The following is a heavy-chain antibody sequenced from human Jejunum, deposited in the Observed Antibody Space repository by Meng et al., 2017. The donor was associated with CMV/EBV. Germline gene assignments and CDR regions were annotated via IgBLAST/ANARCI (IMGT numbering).Heavy chain of an antibody. CDR3: VTNLYCSTDGCRNY. CDR1: GFAFRGDW. Sequence: SGFAFRGDWMHWVRQAPGKGLMLVSRINADGTTSGYADSVKGRFTISRDNANNMLYLQLDSLRAEDTAVYYCVTNLYCSTDGCRNYWGQGTLVTVSS. CDR2: INADGTTS. D-gene: IGHD2-2*01. J-gene: IGHJ4*02. V-gene: IGHV3-74*01.